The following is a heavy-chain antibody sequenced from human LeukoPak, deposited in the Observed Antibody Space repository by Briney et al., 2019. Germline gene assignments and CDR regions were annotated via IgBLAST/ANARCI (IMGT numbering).Heavy chain of an antibody. Sequence: ASVKVSCKASGGTFSSYAISWVRQAPGQGLEWMGGIIPIFGTANYAQKFQGRVTITTDESTSTAYMELSSLRSEDTAVYYCAREFSYGDGTGDAFDIWGQGTMVTVSS. CDR1: GGTFSSYA. J-gene: IGHJ3*02. D-gene: IGHD4-17*01. CDR2: IIPIFGTA. V-gene: IGHV1-69*05. CDR3: AREFSYGDGTGDAFDI.